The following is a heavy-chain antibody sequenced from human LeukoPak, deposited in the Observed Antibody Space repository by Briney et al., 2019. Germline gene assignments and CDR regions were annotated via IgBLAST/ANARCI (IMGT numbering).Heavy chain of an antibody. V-gene: IGHV4-59*08. CDR1: GGSISSYY. J-gene: IGHJ4*02. CDR2: IYYSGST. CDR3: ARSTAMVVFDY. Sequence: SETLSLTCTVSGGSISSYYWSWIRQPPGKGLEWTGYIYYSGSTNYNPSLKSRVTISVDTSKNQFSLKLSSVTAADTAVYYCARSTAMVVFDYWGQGTLVTVSS. D-gene: IGHD5-18*01.